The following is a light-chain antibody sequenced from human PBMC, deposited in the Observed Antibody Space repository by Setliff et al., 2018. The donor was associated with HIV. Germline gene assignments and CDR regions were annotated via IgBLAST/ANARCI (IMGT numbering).Light chain of an antibody. V-gene: IGLV2-11*01. CDR2: DVS. CDR1: SSDVGGYNY. Sequence: LTQPRSVSGSPGQSVTISCTGTSSDVGGYNYVSWYQQHPGKAPKLMIYDVSKRPSGVPDRFPGSKSGNTASLTISGLQAEDEADYYCCSYAGSYTYVFGTGTKSPS. CDR3: CSYAGSYTYV. J-gene: IGLJ1*01.